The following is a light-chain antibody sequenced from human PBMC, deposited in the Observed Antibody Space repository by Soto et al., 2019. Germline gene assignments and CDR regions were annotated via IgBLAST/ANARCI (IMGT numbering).Light chain of an antibody. CDR2: EAA. CDR3: TSYTSASTLV. Sequence: QSVLTQPPSVSAAPGQKVTISCTGTSDDIGANNYVSWYQHHPGKAPKILIYEAANRPSGISHRFSGSKSGNTASLTISGLQAEDEADYFCTSYTSASTLVFGGGTKLTVL. CDR1: SDDIGANNY. J-gene: IGLJ2*01. V-gene: IGLV2-14*01.